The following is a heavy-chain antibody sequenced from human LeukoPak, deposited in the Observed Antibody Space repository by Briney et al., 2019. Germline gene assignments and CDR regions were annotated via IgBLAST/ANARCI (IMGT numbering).Heavy chain of an antibody. J-gene: IGHJ5*02. Sequence: SQTLSLTCTVSGGSISSGGYYWSWIRQHPGKGLEWIGYIYYSGSTYYNPSLKSRVTISVDTSKNQFSLKLSSVTAADTAVYYCARGETAAGNWFDPWGQGTLVTVSS. V-gene: IGHV4-31*03. CDR1: GGSISSGGYY. D-gene: IGHD6-13*01. CDR2: IYYSGST. CDR3: ARGETAAGNWFDP.